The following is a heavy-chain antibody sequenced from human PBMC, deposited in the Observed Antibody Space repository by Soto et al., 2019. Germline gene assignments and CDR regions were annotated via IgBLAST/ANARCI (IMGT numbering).Heavy chain of an antibody. V-gene: IGHV4-31*02. Sequence: WTWVRQHPGKGLEWMGYIYYTGSTSYNPSLESRLTMSVDTSKNQFSLRLDSVTAADTAVYSCERVRVDVLPGASRCLYIMDVWGQGTTVPVS. J-gene: IGHJ6*02. CDR3: ERVRVDVLPGASRCLYIMDV. D-gene: IGHD2-2*02. CDR2: IYYTGST.